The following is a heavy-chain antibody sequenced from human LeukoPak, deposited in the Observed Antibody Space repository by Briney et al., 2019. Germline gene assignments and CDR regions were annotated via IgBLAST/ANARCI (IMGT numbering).Heavy chain of an antibody. J-gene: IGHJ4*02. V-gene: IGHV3-23*01. D-gene: IGHD5-18*01. CDR1: GFPFSSYA. CDR2: IISSGGVT. Sequence: GGSLRLSCTASGFPFSSYAMSWVRQAPGKGLEWVSSIISSGGVTYYTDSLKGRFTISRDNSRNTVYLQMDSLRAEDSAVYYCAKNAGYSYGLYYFDYWGQGTLVTVSS. CDR3: AKNAGYSYGLYYFDY.